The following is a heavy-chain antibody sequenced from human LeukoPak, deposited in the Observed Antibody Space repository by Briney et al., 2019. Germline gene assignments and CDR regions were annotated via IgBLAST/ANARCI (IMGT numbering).Heavy chain of an antibody. CDR2: FDPEDGET. V-gene: IGHV1-24*01. J-gene: IGHJ3*02. D-gene: IGHD4-17*01. CDR1: GYTLTELS. Sequence: ASVKVSCKVSGYTLTELSMHWVRQAPGKGLEWMGGFDPEDGETIYAQKVQGRVTMTEDTSTDPAYMELSSLRSADTAVYYCATAVASTVTTSGVAFDIWGQGTMVTVSS. CDR3: ATAVASTVTTSGVAFDI.